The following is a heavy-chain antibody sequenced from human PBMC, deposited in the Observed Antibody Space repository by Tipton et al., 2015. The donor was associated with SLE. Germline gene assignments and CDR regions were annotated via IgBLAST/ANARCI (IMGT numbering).Heavy chain of an antibody. CDR2: ISSSSSTI. V-gene: IGHV3-48*04. D-gene: IGHD2-21*01. J-gene: IGHJ4*02. CDR1: GFTFSSYS. Sequence: GSLRLSCAASGFTFSSYSMNWVRQAPGEGLEWVSYISSSSSTIYYADSVKGRFTISRDNAKNSLYLQMNSLRAEDTALYYCAKDLGGGPVGYWGQGTLVTVSS. CDR3: AKDLGGGPVGY.